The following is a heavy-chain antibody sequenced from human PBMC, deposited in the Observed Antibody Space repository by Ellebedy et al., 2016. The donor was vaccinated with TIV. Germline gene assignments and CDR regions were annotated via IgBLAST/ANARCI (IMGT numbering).Heavy chain of an antibody. Sequence: GESLKISCVASGFSVSGTYMSWVRQAPGKGLEWVSVVYSGGGTYSADSVKGRFAISRHNSKNTVYLQMNSLRPEDTAVYYCASAHQYGSGGDYGMDVWGQGTTVTVS. CDR2: VYSGGGT. J-gene: IGHJ6*02. V-gene: IGHV3-53*04. CDR3: ASAHQYGSGGDYGMDV. D-gene: IGHD3-10*01. CDR1: GFSVSGTY.